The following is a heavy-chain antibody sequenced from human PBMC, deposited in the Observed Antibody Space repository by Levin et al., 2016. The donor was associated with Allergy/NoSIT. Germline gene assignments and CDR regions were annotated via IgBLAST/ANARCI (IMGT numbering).Heavy chain of an antibody. D-gene: IGHD3-22*01. J-gene: IGHJ4*02. CDR2: LSNDGINK. CDR1: GFSFSTYT. Sequence: GESLKISCAASGFSFSTYTMHWVRQAPGKGLEWVAVLSNDGINKDYADSVKGRFTISSDNSKNTLYLQLNSLRAEDTALYYCARETYYFDSSGYFSFYDNWGQGTLVTVSS. V-gene: IGHV3-30*04. CDR3: ARETYYFDSSGYFSFYDN.